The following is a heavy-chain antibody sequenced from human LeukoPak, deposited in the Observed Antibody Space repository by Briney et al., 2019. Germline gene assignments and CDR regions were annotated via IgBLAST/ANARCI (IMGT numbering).Heavy chain of an antibody. CDR3: ARDRGGYSSGFTDY. CDR1: GFTFSSYS. CDR2: ISSSSSYI. J-gene: IGHJ4*02. Sequence: GGSLRLSCAASGFTFSSYSMNWVRQAPGKGLEWVSSISSSSSYIYYADSVKGRFTISRDNAKNSLYLQMNSLRAEDTAVYYCARDRGGYSSGFTDYWGQGTLVTVSS. V-gene: IGHV3-21*01. D-gene: IGHD6-19*01.